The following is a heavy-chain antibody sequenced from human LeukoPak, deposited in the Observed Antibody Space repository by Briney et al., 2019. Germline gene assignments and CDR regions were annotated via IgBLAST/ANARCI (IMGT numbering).Heavy chain of an antibody. Sequence: PSETLSLTCAVYGGSFSGYYWNWIRQPPGKGLEWIGEINHSGTTNYNPSLKSRVTISVDTSKNQFSLMLSSVTAADAAVYYCASDDGDSNWYFDLWGRGTLVTVSS. CDR3: ASDDGDSNWYFDL. V-gene: IGHV4-34*01. D-gene: IGHD4-17*01. CDR2: INHSGTT. CDR1: GGSFSGYY. J-gene: IGHJ2*01.